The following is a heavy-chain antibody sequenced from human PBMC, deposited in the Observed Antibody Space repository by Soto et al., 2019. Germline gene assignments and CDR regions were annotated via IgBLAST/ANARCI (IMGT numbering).Heavy chain of an antibody. CDR3: AKGGPDTAMALYYFDY. D-gene: IGHD5-18*01. CDR2: ISYDGSNK. V-gene: IGHV3-30*18. Sequence: GGSLRLSCAASGFTFSSYGMHWVRQAPGKGLEWVAVISYDGSNKYYADAVKGRFTISRDNSKNTLYLQMNSLRAEDTAVYYCAKGGPDTAMALYYFDYWGQGTLVTVSS. J-gene: IGHJ4*02. CDR1: GFTFSSYG.